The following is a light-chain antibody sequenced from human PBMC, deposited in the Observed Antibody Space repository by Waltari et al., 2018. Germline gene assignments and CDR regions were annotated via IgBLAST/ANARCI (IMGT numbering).Light chain of an antibody. V-gene: IGLV1-47*02. CDR3: AAWDDTLSAVV. J-gene: IGLJ2*01. Sequence: QSVLTQPPSTSGTPGQRVTISCSGSSSNIGRNYVYWYHHLPGTAPNLLSYTNDQRPSGVPDRFSGSKSGTSASLAISGLQSDDESDYFCAAWDDTLSAVVFGGGTKLTVL. CDR1: SSNIGRNY. CDR2: TND.